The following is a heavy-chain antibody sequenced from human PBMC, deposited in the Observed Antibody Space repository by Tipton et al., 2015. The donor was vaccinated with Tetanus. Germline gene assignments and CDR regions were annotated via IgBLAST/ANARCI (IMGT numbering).Heavy chain of an antibody. CDR2: VSYSGRT. J-gene: IGHJ6*01. CDR3: ARDRITGPTGRYYAMDV. V-gene: IGHV4-61*08. D-gene: IGHD1-7*01. Sequence: LSLTCTVSGGSVRSGDYSWNWIRQPPGKGLEWLAYVSYSGRTNSNYSLKSRITISQDTSKNQFSLRLTSVTAADTAVYYCARDRITGPTGRYYAMDVWGQGTTVTVSS. CDR1: GGSVRSGDYS.